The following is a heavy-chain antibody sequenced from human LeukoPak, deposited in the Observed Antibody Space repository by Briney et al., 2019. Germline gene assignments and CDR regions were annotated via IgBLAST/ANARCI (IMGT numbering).Heavy chain of an antibody. J-gene: IGHJ4*02. V-gene: IGHV4-59*12. Sequence: PSETLSLTCTVSGGSISSYYWSWIRQPPGKGLEWIGYIYYSGSTNYNPSLKSRVTISVDTSKNQFSLKLSSVTAADTAVYYCARRLYPYYYDSSGWGYFDYWGQGTLVTVSS. CDR1: GGSISSYY. CDR3: ARRLYPYYYDSSGWGYFDY. CDR2: IYYSGST. D-gene: IGHD3-22*01.